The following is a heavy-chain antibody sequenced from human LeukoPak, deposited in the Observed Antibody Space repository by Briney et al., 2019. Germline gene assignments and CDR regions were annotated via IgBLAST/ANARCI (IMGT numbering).Heavy chain of an antibody. J-gene: IGHJ4*02. V-gene: IGHV4-59*01. CDR3: ARHYYGSGYYHPIFYYFDY. Sequence: KASETLSLTCTVSGGSISNYYWSWIRQPPGKGLEWIGYIYYSGSTNYNPSLKSRVTISADTSKNQFSLKLSSVTAADTAVYYCARHYYGSGYYHPIFYYFDYWGQGTLVTVSS. CDR1: GGSISNYY. CDR2: IYYSGST. D-gene: IGHD3-10*01.